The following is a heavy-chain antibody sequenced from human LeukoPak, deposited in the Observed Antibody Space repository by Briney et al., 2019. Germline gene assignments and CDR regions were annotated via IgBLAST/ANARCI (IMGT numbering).Heavy chain of an antibody. Sequence: ASVKVSCKASGYTFTSYYMHWVRQAPGQGLEWMGIINPSGGSTSYAQKSQGRVTMTRDTSTSTVYMELSSLRSEDTAVYYCARVRQQWLTIDYWGQGTLVTVSS. J-gene: IGHJ4*02. V-gene: IGHV1-46*03. CDR3: ARVRQQWLTIDY. CDR2: INPSGGST. CDR1: GYTFTSYY. D-gene: IGHD6-19*01.